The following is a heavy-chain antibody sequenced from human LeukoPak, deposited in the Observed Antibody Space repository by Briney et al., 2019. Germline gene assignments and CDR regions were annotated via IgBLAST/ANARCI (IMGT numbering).Heavy chain of an antibody. J-gene: IGHJ3*02. Sequence: GRSLRLSCAASGFTFSSYGMHWVRQAPGKGLEWVAVTWYDGSNKYYADSVKGRFTITRDNPKNTLYLQMNSLRVEDTAVYYCARVHWGNYYLNAFDIWGQGTMVTVSS. D-gene: IGHD3-10*01. CDR1: GFTFSSYG. CDR2: TWYDGSNK. V-gene: IGHV3-33*01. CDR3: ARVHWGNYYLNAFDI.